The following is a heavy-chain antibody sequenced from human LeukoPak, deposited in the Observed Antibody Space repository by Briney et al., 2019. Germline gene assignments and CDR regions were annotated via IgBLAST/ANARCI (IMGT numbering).Heavy chain of an antibody. V-gene: IGHV3-23*01. J-gene: IGHJ3*02. D-gene: IGHD5-18*01. CDR1: GFTFSSYA. CDR2: ISGSGGST. CDR3: AKGFKRGYTDPKSDVFDI. Sequence: GGSLRLSCAASGFTFSSYAMSWVRQAPWKGLEWVSAISGSGGSTYYADSVKGRFTISRDNSKNTLYLQMNSLRAEDTAVYYCAKGFKRGYTDPKSDVFDIWGKGTMVTVSS.